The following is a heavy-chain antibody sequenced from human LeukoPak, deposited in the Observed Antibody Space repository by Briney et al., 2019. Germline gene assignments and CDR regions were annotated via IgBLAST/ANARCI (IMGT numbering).Heavy chain of an antibody. CDR3: ARDKGPGKVVAATLWSGHNWFDP. J-gene: IGHJ5*02. D-gene: IGHD2-15*01. CDR2: IYYSGST. Sequence: PSETLSLTCTVSGGSISSGDYYWSWIRQPPGKGLEWIGYIYYSGSTYYKPSLNSRLTISVDTSKNQFSLKLSSVTAADTAVYYCARDKGPGKVVAATLWSGHNWFDPWGQGTLVTVSS. V-gene: IGHV4-30-4*08. CDR1: GGSISSGDYY.